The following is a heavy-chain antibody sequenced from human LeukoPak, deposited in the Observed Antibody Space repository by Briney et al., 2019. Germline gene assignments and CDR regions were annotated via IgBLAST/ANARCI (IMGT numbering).Heavy chain of an antibody. V-gene: IGHV3-30*04. CDR3: ARGLYGDYFDY. J-gene: IGHJ4*02. CDR2: KSYDGSNK. CDR1: GFTFSSYA. Sequence: GRSLRLSCAASGFTFSSYAMHWVRQAPGKGLEGVAVKSYDGSNKYYADSVKGRFTISRDNSKNTLYLQMNSLRAEDTAVYYCARGLYGDYFDYWGQGTLVTVSS. D-gene: IGHD4-17*01.